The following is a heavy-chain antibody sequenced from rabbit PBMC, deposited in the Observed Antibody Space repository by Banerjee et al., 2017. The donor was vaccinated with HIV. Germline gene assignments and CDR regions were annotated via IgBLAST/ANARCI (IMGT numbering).Heavy chain of an antibody. Sequence: QQQLEESGGGLVKPEGSLTLTCTASGFSFSNGYVMCWVRQAPGKGLEWIACINTISGDTVYATWAKGRFTISKASWTTVTLQMTSLTAADTATYFCARNGGMLDYKLWGPGTLVTVS. CDR3: ARNGGMLDYKL. CDR1: GFSFSNGYV. D-gene: IGHD6-1*01. J-gene: IGHJ4*01. V-gene: IGHV1S45*01. CDR2: INTISGDT.